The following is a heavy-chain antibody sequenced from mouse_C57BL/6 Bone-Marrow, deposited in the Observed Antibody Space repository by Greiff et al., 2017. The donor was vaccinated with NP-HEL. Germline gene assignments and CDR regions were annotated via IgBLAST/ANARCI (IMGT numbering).Heavy chain of an antibody. D-gene: IGHD1-1*01. J-gene: IGHJ4*01. CDR1: GYTFTDYY. CDR2: INPNNGGT. CDR3: AIYYYGSSYAMDY. Sequence: EVQLQQSGPELVKPGASVKISCKASGYTFTDYYMNWVKQSHGKSLEWIGDINPNNGGTSYNQKFKGKATLTVDKSSSTAYMELRSLTSEDSAVYYCAIYYYGSSYAMDYWGQGTSVTVSS. V-gene: IGHV1-26*01.